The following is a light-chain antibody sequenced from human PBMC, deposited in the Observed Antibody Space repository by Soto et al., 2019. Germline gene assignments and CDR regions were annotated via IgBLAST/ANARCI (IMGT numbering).Light chain of an antibody. CDR3: QQRSNWPFVT. CDR2: GAS. J-gene: IGKJ5*01. CDR1: QSVSSSY. V-gene: IGKV3D-20*02. Sequence: EIVLTQSPGTLSLSLGERATLSCRASQSVSSSYLAWYQQKPGQAPRLLIYGASSRATGIPARFSGSGSGTDFTLTISSLEPEDYAVYYCQQRSNWPFVTFGQGTRLEIK.